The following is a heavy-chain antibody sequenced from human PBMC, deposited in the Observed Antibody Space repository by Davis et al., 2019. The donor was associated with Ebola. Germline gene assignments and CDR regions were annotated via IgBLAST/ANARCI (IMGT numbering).Heavy chain of an antibody. J-gene: IGHJ4*02. CDR3: ASPHQIRGKDFFDR. CDR1: SGSISSGGYS. V-gene: IGHV4-30-2*01. D-gene: IGHD2-2*01. CDR2: IYHTGSG. Sequence: PSETLSLTCVVSSGSISSGGYSWTWIRQAPGKGLEWIGYIYHTGSGFYNPALKSRAALSIDTSRKQFSLTLTSLTAADTAVYYCASPHQIRGKDFFDRWGQGTLVTVSS.